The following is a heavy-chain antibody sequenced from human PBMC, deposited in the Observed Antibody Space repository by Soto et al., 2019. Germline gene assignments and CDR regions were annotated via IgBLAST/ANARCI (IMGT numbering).Heavy chain of an antibody. CDR2: INHSGST. CDR3: ARAVGKRARDAFDI. V-gene: IGHV4-34*01. J-gene: IGHJ3*02. Sequence: SETLSLTCAVYGGSFSGYYWSWIRQPPGKGLEWIGDINHSGSTNYNPSLKSRVTISVDTSKNQFSLKLSSVTAADTAAYYCARAVGKRARDAFDIWGQGTMVTVSS. CDR1: GGSFSGYY.